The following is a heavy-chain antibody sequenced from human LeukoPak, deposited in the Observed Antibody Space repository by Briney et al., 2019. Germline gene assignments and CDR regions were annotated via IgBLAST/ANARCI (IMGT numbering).Heavy chain of an antibody. Sequence: KASETLSLTCSVSGDSIRKDNWWTWVRRSPGQGLEWLGEIYDSGKTNYHPSLRSRIAISIDTAKRQFSLELTAVTAADTAVYYCANRYSGYIDYWGQGTLVTVSS. CDR2: IYDSGKT. V-gene: IGHV4/OR15-8*02. CDR3: ANRYSGYIDY. CDR1: GDSIRKDNW. D-gene: IGHD5-12*01. J-gene: IGHJ4*02.